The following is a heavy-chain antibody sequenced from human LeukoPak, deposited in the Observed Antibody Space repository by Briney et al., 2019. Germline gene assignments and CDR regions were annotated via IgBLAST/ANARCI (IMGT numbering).Heavy chain of an antibody. Sequence: GSLRLSCAASGFTFSSNAMSWIRQPPGKGLEWIGEINHSGSTNYNPSLKSRVTISVDTSKNQFSLKLSSVTAADTAVYYCATKAYCGVDCYYNYFDYWGQGTLVTVSS. D-gene: IGHD2-21*01. CDR2: INHSGST. CDR3: ATKAYCGVDCYYNYFDY. J-gene: IGHJ4*02. V-gene: IGHV4-34*08. CDR1: GFTFSSNA.